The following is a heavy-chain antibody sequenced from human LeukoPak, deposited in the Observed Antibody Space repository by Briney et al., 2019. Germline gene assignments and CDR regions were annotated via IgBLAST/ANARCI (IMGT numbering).Heavy chain of an antibody. CDR3: AKDIGASWFDP. J-gene: IGHJ5*02. CDR1: GFTFSSYA. V-gene: IGHV3-23*01. CDR2: ISGSAGTT. Sequence: GGSLRLSCAGSGFTFSSYAMSWVRQAPGEGLEWVSVISGSAGTTYYADSVKGRFTISRDNSKNTLDLQMNSLRAEDTAVYYCAKDIGASWFDPWGQGTLVTVSS. D-gene: IGHD3-16*01.